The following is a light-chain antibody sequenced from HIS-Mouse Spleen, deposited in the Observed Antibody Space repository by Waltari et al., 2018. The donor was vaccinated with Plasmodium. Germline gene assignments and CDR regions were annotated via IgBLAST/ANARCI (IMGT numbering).Light chain of an antibody. J-gene: IGLJ2*01. CDR3: QSADSSGTYRV. V-gene: IGLV3-25*03. CDR1: ALPKQY. CDR2: KDS. Sequence: SHELTQPTSVSVSPGQTARITCSGDALPKQYAYWYQQKPCQAPVLVIYKDSERPSGIPDRFSGSSSGTTVTLTISGVQAEDEADYYCQSADSSGTYRVFGGGTKLTVL.